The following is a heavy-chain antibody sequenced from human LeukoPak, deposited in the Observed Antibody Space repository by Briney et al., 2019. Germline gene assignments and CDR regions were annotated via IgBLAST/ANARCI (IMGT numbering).Heavy chain of an antibody. Sequence: GRSLRLSCAASGFTFSSYGMHWVRQAPGKGLEWVAVIWYDGSNKYYADSVKGRFTISRDNSKNTLYLQMNSLRAEDTAVYYWARDAVAAGWYYFDYWGQGTLVTVSS. CDR1: GFTFSSYG. CDR2: IWYDGSNK. CDR3: ARDAVAAGWYYFDY. D-gene: IGHD6-19*01. J-gene: IGHJ4*02. V-gene: IGHV3-33*01.